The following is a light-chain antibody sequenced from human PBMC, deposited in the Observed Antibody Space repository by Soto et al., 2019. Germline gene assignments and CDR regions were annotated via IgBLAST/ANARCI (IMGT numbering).Light chain of an antibody. CDR3: SSYTNINTRACV. CDR2: EVS. CDR1: SSDIGNYDF. J-gene: IGLJ1*01. Sequence: QSVLTQPASVSGSPGQSITISCTGTSSDIGNYDFVSWYQQVPGTAPKAMIYEVSSRPSGVSNRFSGSKSGNTASLTISGLQAEDEAYYYCSSYTNINTRACVFGTGTKLTVL. V-gene: IGLV2-14*01.